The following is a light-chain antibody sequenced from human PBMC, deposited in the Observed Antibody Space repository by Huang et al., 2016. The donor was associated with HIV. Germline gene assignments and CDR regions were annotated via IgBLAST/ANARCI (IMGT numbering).Light chain of an antibody. CDR3: QERIHWPRLT. J-gene: IGKJ4*01. V-gene: IGKV3-11*02. CDR1: QNVTDS. Sequence: EIVLTQSPATLSLSPGERATLSCRASQNVTDSLAWFRQKPGQAPSLLIYRAANRAAGTPARFGGSGYGRDYTLAMSGLEPEDFAIYYCQERIHWPRLTFGGGTKVEIK. CDR2: RAA.